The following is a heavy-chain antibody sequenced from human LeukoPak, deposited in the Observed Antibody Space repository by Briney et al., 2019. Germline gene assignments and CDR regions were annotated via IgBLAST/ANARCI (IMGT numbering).Heavy chain of an antibody. CDR1: GGSLTSSNYY. CDR2: FYSSGST. Sequence: SETLSLTCTVSGGSLTSSNYYWGWIRQPPGKGLEWIGSFYSSGSTNYNPSLKSRVTISVDTPKNQFSLKLSSVTAADTAVYYCVYYYGSGSVEYWGQGTLVTVSS. CDR3: VYYYGSGSVEY. V-gene: IGHV4-39*01. D-gene: IGHD3-10*01. J-gene: IGHJ4*02.